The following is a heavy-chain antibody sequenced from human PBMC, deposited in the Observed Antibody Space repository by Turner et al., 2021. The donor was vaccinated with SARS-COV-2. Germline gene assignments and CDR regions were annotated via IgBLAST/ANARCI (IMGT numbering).Heavy chain of an antibody. Sequence: QVQLQESGPGLVKPSETLSLTCTVSGCSIRSSSYYWGWIRQPPGKGLEWIGNIYYSGSTYYNPSIKSRVTISVDTSKNQFSLKLSSVTATDTAVYYCARRLVVQGTDDYSYYYGMDVWGQGTTVTVSS. CDR3: ARRLVVQGTDDYSYYYGMDV. CDR2: IYYSGST. CDR1: GCSIRSSSYY. V-gene: IGHV4-39*01. J-gene: IGHJ6*02. D-gene: IGHD3-22*01.